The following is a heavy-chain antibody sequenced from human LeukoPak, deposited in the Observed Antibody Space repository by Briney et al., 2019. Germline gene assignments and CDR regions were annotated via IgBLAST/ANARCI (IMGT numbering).Heavy chain of an antibody. CDR2: IRSKAYGGTT. Sequence: PGGSLRLSCTASGFTFGDYVMSWVRQAPGKGLEWVGFIRSKAYGGTTEYAASVKGRFTISRDDSKSIAYLQMNILKTEDTAVYYCSRGYYYGSGTPVWFDPWCQGTLVTVSS. J-gene: IGHJ5*02. V-gene: IGHV3-49*04. D-gene: IGHD3-10*01. CDR3: SRGYYYGSGTPVWFDP. CDR1: GFTFGDYV.